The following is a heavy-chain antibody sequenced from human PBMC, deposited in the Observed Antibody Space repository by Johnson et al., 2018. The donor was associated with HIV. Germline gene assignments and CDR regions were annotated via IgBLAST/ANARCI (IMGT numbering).Heavy chain of an antibody. CDR2: INWNGGST. V-gene: IGHV3-20*04. J-gene: IGHJ3*02. D-gene: IGHD3-9*01. CDR3: MTDILTGYYNPDGFDI. CDR1: GFTFDDYG. Sequence: VQLVESGGGLVQPGGSLRLSCAASGFTFDDYGMSWVRHAPGKGLEWVSGINWNGGSTGYADSVKGRFTISRDNSKNTLYLQMSGLRVEDTAVYYCMTDILTGYYNPDGFDIWGQGTMVTVS.